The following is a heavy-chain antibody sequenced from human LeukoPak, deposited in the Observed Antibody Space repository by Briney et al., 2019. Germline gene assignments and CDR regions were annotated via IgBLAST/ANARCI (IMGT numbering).Heavy chain of an antibody. Sequence: GASVKVSCKASGYTFTGYYMHWVRQAPGQGLGWMGWINPNSGGTNYAQKFQGRVTVTRDTSISTAYMELSRLRSDDTAVYYCASYGPWVPYGMDVWGQGTTVTVSS. D-gene: IGHD3-10*01. J-gene: IGHJ6*02. CDR3: ASYGPWVPYGMDV. CDR2: INPNSGGT. CDR1: GYTFTGYY. V-gene: IGHV1-2*02.